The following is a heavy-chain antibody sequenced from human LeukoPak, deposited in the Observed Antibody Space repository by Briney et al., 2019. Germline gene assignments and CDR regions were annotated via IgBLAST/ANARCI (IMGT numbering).Heavy chain of an antibody. CDR1: GYTFTGYY. V-gene: IGHV1-2*02. Sequence: ASVKVSCKASGYTFTGYYMHWVRQAPGQGLEWMGWINPNSGGTNYTQKFQGRVTMTSDTSISTAYMELSRLRSDDTAMYYCARGVGNYYVMDVWGQGTTVTVSS. J-gene: IGHJ6*02. CDR2: INPNSGGT. D-gene: IGHD1-14*01. CDR3: ARGVGNYYVMDV.